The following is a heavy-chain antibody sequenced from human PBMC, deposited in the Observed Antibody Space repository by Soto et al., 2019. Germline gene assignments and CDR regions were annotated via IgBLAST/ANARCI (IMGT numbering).Heavy chain of an antibody. CDR3: AKGYCTNGVCYRIDYYYYYGMDV. CDR1: GFTFSSYG. D-gene: IGHD2-8*01. CDR2: ISYDGSNK. J-gene: IGHJ6*02. Sequence: GGSLRLSCAASGFTFSSYGMHWVRQAPGKGLEWVAVISYDGSNKYYADSVKGRFTISRDNSKDTLYLQMNSLRAEDTAVYYYAKGYCTNGVCYRIDYYYYYGMDVWGQGTTLTVSS. V-gene: IGHV3-30*18.